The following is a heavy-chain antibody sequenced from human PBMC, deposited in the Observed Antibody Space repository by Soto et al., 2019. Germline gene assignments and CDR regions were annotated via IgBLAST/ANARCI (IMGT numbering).Heavy chain of an antibody. CDR1: GYTFNGNY. V-gene: IGHV1-2*02. Sequence: GASVKVSCKASGYTFNGNYLHWVRQAPGQRPEWMGWINPKSGGTNFPQRFLGRVTMTRDTSLSTAYMELNRLTSDDTAVYYCAKDEGGVPTAAYFYGLDVWGQGTTVTVSS. CDR3: AKDEGGVPTAAYFYGLDV. J-gene: IGHJ6*02. CDR2: INPKSGGT. D-gene: IGHD1-1*01.